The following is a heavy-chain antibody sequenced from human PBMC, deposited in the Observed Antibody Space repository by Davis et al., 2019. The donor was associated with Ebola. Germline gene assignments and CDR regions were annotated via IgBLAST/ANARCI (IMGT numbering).Heavy chain of an antibody. D-gene: IGHD3-10*02. CDR2: VSIHGTT. CDR1: GFTFSTYA. J-gene: IGHJ4*02. Sequence: PGGSLRLSCAASGFTFSTYAMHWVRQAPGKGLEWVSYVSIHGTTYYADSVKGRFTISRDDAKNSLYLQMDSLRDDDTALYFCAREVSVQGALDFWGQGTLVTVSS. CDR3: AREVSVQGALDF. V-gene: IGHV3-69-1*01.